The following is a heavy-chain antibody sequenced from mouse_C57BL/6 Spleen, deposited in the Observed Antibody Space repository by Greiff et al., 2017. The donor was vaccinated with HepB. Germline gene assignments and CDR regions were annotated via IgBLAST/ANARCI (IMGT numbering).Heavy chain of an antibody. CDR1: GYAFSSSW. V-gene: IGHV1-82*01. CDR3: ARRGITYYFDY. D-gene: IGHD1-2*01. CDR2: IYPGDGDT. J-gene: IGHJ2*01. Sequence: VQLQQSGPELVKPGASVKISCKASGYAFSSSWMNWVKQRPGKGLEWIGRIYPGDGDTNYNGKFKGKATLTADKSSSTAYMQLSSLTSEDSAVYFCARRGITYYFDYWGQGTTLTVSS.